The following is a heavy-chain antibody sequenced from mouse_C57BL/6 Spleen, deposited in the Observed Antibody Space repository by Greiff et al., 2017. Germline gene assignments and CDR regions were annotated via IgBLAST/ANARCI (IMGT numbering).Heavy chain of an antibody. CDR1: GYAFSSSW. Sequence: VQLQQSGPELVKPGASVKISCKASGYAFSSSWMNWVKQRPGKGLEWIGRIYPGDGDTNYNGKFKGKATLTADKSSSTAYMQLSSLTSEDSAVYFCARKGTGTYYYFDYWGQGTTLTVSS. V-gene: IGHV1-82*01. D-gene: IGHD4-1*01. CDR3: ARKGTGTYYYFDY. J-gene: IGHJ2*01. CDR2: IYPGDGDT.